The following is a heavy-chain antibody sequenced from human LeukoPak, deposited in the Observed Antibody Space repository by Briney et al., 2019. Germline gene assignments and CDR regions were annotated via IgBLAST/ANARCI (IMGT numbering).Heavy chain of an antibody. CDR2: IIPMYDIK. D-gene: IGHD1-26*01. CDR1: GATFTSKT. CDR3: ARDRIVGPMESAFDI. V-gene: IGHV1-69*04. Sequence: SVKVSCKASGATFTSKTISWVRQAPGQGLEWMGRIIPMYDIKDYAQKFQGRVTITADKSTSTAYMELSSLTSEDTAVYYCARDRIVGPMESAFDIWGQGTMVTGSP. J-gene: IGHJ3*02.